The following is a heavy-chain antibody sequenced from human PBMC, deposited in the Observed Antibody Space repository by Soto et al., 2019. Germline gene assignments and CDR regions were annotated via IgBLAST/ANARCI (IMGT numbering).Heavy chain of an antibody. CDR2: ISYDGRDK. D-gene: IGHD6-19*01. CDR3: AEDRTPVADYYFDY. J-gene: IGHJ4*02. Sequence: QVQLVESGGGVVQPGRSLRLSCPASGFTFSNYAMHWVRQGPGKALEWVAVISYDGRDKKHADSVNGRFTVSRDNSKNTIYLEMSSLRAEDTAIYYCAEDRTPVADYYFDYWGQGTLVTVSS. V-gene: IGHV3-30*18. CDR1: GFTFSNYA.